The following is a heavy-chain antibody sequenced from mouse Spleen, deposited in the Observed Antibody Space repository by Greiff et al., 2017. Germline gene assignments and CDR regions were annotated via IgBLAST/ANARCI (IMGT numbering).Heavy chain of an antibody. Sequence: QVQLQQSGAELVRPGASVTLSCKASGYTFTDYEMHWVKQTPVHGLEWIGAIDPETGGTAYNQKFKGKAILTADKSSSTAYMELRSLTSEDSAVFYCTKGYYGSPWFAYWGQGTLVPVSA. V-gene: IGHV1-15*01. J-gene: IGHJ3*01. CDR2: IDPETGGT. CDR3: TKGYYGSPWFAY. D-gene: IGHD1-1*01. CDR1: GYTFTDYE.